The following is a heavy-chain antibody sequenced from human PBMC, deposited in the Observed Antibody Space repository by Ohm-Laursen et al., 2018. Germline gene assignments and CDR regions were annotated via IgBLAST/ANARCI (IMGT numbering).Heavy chain of an antibody. Sequence: PSETLSLTCAVYGGSFSGYYWSWIRQPPGKGLEWIGEINHSGSTNYNPSLKSRVTMSVDTSKNQFSLKLSSVTAADTAVYYCARDGKATIFGVVIRYFDYWGQGTLVTVSS. CDR2: INHSGST. CDR3: ARDGKATIFGVVIRYFDY. D-gene: IGHD3-3*01. J-gene: IGHJ4*02. CDR1: GGSFSGYY. V-gene: IGHV4-34*01.